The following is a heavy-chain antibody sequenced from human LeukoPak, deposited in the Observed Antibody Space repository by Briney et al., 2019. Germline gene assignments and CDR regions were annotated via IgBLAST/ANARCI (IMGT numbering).Heavy chain of an antibody. CDR3: VKERSGGFFDY. D-gene: IGHD1-26*01. Sequence: PGESLRLSCSASGFTFSSYAMHWVRQAPGKGLEYVSAISSSGGSTYYADLVKGRFTISRDNSKNTLYLQMSSLRPEDTAVYFCVKERSGGFFDYWGQGTLVTVSS. J-gene: IGHJ4*02. CDR1: GFTFSSYA. CDR2: ISSSGGST. V-gene: IGHV3-64D*09.